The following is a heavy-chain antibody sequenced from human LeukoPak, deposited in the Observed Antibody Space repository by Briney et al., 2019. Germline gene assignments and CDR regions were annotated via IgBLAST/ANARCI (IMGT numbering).Heavy chain of an antibody. V-gene: IGHV3-21*01. J-gene: IGHJ4*02. Sequence: PGGSLRLSCTASGFTFNSYRMNWVRQAPGKGLEWVSSISSRSNSKYYADSVKGRVTISRDNAKNSVSLQMNSLRAEDTAVYYCARDDVGVAGPLFDYWGQGTLVTVSS. D-gene: IGHD6-19*01. CDR2: ISSRSNSK. CDR1: GFTFNSYR. CDR3: ARDDVGVAGPLFDY.